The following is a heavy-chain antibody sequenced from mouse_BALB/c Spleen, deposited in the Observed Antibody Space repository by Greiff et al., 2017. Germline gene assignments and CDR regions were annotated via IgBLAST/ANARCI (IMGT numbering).Heavy chain of an antibody. Sequence: EVKLMESGAELVKPGASVKLSCTASGFNINDTYMHWVKQRPEQGLEWIGRIDPANGNTKYDPKFQGKATITADTSSNTAYLQLSSLTSEDTAVYYCAREAYLNAMDYWGQGTSVTVSS. CDR2: IDPANGNT. D-gene: IGHD5-5*01. J-gene: IGHJ4*01. CDR3: AREAYLNAMDY. V-gene: IGHV14-3*02. CDR1: GFNINDTY.